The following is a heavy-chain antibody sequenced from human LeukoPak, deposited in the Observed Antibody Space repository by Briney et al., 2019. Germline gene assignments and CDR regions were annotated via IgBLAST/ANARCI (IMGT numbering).Heavy chain of an antibody. J-gene: IGHJ4*02. CDR1: GFTFSSYG. CDR2: ISYDGSNK. CDR3: AKDLGYGDYIDY. Sequence: PGGSLRLSCAASGFTFSSYGRHWVRQAPGKGLEWVAVISYDGSNKYYADSVKGRFTISRDNSKNTLYLQMNSLRAEDTAVYYCAKDLGYGDYIDYWGQGTLVTVSS. V-gene: IGHV3-30*18. D-gene: IGHD4-17*01.